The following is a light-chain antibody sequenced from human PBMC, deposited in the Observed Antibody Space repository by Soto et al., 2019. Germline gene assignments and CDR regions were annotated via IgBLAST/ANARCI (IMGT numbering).Light chain of an antibody. J-gene: IGKJ2*01. CDR3: QQYSISPYT. Sequence: EIVLTQSPGTLSLSPGERATLSCRASQSVSSNYLAWYQQQPGQAPRLLIYGASSRATGTPDRFSGSGSGTDFTLTISRLETEDLAVYYCQQYSISPYTFGQGTKLEIK. CDR1: QSVSSNY. V-gene: IGKV3-20*01. CDR2: GAS.